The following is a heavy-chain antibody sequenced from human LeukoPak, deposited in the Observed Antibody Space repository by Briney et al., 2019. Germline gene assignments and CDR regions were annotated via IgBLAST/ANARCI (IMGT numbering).Heavy chain of an antibody. V-gene: IGHV3-48*01. D-gene: IGHD5-12*01. J-gene: IGHJ4*02. CDR1: GFTFSSYS. Sequence: GGSLRLSCAASGFTFSSYSMNWVRQAPGKGLEWVSYIGSSSTTIYYADSVKGRFTISRDFSRNTVGLQMNSLRTEDTAIYYCAKGPQLYSGYHPDYWGQGTLVTVSS. CDR3: AKGPQLYSGYHPDY. CDR2: IGSSSTTI.